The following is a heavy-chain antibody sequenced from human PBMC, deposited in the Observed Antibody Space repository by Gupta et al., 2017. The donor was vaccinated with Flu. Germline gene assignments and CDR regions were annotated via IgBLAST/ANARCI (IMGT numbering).Heavy chain of an antibody. D-gene: IGHD1-26*01. CDR1: FTGYY. J-gene: IGHJ4*02. CDR2: INTNSGGT. Sequence: FTGYYRHWVRQAPGQGLEWMGWINTNSGGTNYAQKVQGRVTMTRDTSISTAYMELRRLRYDDTAVYYCAYHNPSGSYYLGYWGQGTLVTVSS. V-gene: IGHV1-2*02. CDR3: AYHNPSGSYYLGY.